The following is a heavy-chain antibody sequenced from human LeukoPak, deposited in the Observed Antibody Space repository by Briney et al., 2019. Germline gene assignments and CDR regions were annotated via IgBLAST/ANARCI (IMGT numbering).Heavy chain of an antibody. D-gene: IGHD6-13*01. V-gene: IGHV1-2*06. CDR2: INPNSGGT. J-gene: IGHJ6*03. CDR1: GYTFTGYY. CDR3: ARLAAAGTYYYYYYMDV. Sequence: ASVKVSCKASGYTFTGYYMHWVRQAPGQGLEWMGRINPNSGGTNYAQKFQGRGTMTRDTSISTAYMELSRLRSDDTAVYYCARLAAAGTYYYYYYMDVWGKGTTVTVSS.